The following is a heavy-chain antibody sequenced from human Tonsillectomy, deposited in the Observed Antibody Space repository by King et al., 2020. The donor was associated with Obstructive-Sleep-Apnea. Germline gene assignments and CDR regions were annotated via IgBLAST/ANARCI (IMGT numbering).Heavy chain of an antibody. CDR2: INYSGST. D-gene: IGHD3-10*01. Sequence: QVQLQESGPGLVKPSQTLSLTCTVSGGSISSGDYNWNWIRQPPGKCLEWIGYINYSGSTHYNPSLKIRLIISVDTSKNQFSLKLSSVTAADTAVYYCARSPKLIWFGELSTFDYWGQGTLVTVSS. CDR1: GGSISSGDYN. CDR3: ARSPKLIWFGELSTFDY. V-gene: IGHV4-30-4*01. J-gene: IGHJ4*02.